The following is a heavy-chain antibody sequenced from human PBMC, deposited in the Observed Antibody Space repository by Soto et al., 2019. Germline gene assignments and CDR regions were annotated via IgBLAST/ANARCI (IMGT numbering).Heavy chain of an antibody. Sequence: SETLSLTCTVSGDSISSSNYYWGWIRQPPGKGLEWIGTVSYRGTTYYNPSLKSRVTISVGTPQNHFSLTLNSVTAADTAVYYCARHRAGSGNYCYYGMDVWGQGTTVTVSS. D-gene: IGHD3-10*01. CDR3: ARHRAGSGNYCYYGMDV. CDR2: VSYRGTT. CDR1: GDSISSSNYY. J-gene: IGHJ6*02. V-gene: IGHV4-39*01.